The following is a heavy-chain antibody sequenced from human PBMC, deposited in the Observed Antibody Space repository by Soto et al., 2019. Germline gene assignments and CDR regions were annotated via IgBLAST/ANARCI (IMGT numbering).Heavy chain of an antibody. CDR2: IIPIFGTA. D-gene: IGHD1-1*01. CDR3: ARSGIPLIEILDY. Sequence: SVKVSCKASGGTFSSYAISWVRQAPGQGLEWMGGIIPIFGTANYAQKFQGRVTITADESTSTAYMELSSLRAEDTAVYYCARSGIPLIEILDYWGHGTLVTVSS. J-gene: IGHJ4*01. V-gene: IGHV1-69*13. CDR1: GGTFSSYA.